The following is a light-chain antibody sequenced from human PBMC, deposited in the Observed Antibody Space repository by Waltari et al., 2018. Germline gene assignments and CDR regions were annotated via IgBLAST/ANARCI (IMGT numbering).Light chain of an antibody. CDR2: GNS. CDR1: SSNIGNTY. CDR3: GTWDSSLSGAV. J-gene: IGLJ7*01. Sequence: QSVLTQPPSVSAAPGQRVTIPCSAGSSNIGNTYVSWYRQFPGPAPKLLIYGNSDRPSGVPGRFSGSKSGTSATLDITGRHAGDEADYYCGTWDSSLSGAVFGGGTHLTVL. V-gene: IGLV1-51*02.